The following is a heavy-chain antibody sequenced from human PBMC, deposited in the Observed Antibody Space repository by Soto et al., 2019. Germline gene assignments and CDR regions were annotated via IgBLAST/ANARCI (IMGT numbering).Heavy chain of an antibody. D-gene: IGHD3-10*01. CDR1: GYTFTSYY. J-gene: IGHJ4*02. CDR3: ARDRPPIHNYYGSGSSGGYYFDY. V-gene: IGHV1-46*01. CDR2: INPSGGST. Sequence: GASVKVSCKASGYTFTSYYMHWVRQAPGQGLEWMGIINPSGGSTSYAQKFQGRVTMTRDTSTSTVYMELSSLRSEDTAVYYCARDRPPIHNYYGSGSSGGYYFDYWGQGTLVTVSS.